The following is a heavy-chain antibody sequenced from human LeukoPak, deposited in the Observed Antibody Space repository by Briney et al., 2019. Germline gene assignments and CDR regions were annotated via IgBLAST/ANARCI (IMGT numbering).Heavy chain of an antibody. CDR3: AKTQGYYDA. CDR1: GFTFSNYA. V-gene: IGHV3-23*01. D-gene: IGHD2-15*01. Sequence: GSLRLSCVASGFTFSNYAMSWVRPAPGEGLELVSGIYGSDDKTVYGDAVKGRFTISRDNSKNTLYLQMNSLRVDDTAVYYCAKTQGYYDAWGQGALVTVSS. J-gene: IGHJ5*02. CDR2: IYGSDDKT.